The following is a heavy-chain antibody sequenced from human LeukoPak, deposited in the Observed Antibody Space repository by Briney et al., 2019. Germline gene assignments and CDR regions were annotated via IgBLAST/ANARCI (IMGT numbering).Heavy chain of an antibody. D-gene: IGHD3-3*01. Sequence: PGGSLRLSCAASGFTFSSYGMHWVRQAPGKGLEWVAVISYDGSNKYYADSVKGRFTISRDNSKNSLYLQMNSLRAEDTAVYYCARARGRFGVVIPEAFEIWGQGTMVTVSS. CDR3: ARARGRFGVVIPEAFEI. CDR2: ISYDGSNK. V-gene: IGHV3-30*03. J-gene: IGHJ3*02. CDR1: GFTFSSYG.